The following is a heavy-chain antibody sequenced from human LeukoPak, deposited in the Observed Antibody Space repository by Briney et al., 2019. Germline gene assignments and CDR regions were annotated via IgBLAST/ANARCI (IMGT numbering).Heavy chain of an antibody. Sequence: GSSVKVSCKASGGTFSSYAISWVRQAPGQGLEWMGRIIPIFGTANYAQKFQGRVTITTDESTSTAYMELSSLRSEDTAVYYCARIGITGTPGAFDIWGQGTMVTVSS. D-gene: IGHD1-20*01. CDR3: ARIGITGTPGAFDI. CDR2: IIPIFGTA. J-gene: IGHJ3*02. V-gene: IGHV1-69*05. CDR1: GGTFSSYA.